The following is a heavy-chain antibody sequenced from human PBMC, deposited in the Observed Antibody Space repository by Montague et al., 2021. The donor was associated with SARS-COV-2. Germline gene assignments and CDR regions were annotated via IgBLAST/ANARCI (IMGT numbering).Heavy chain of an antibody. CDR3: ARATRSIVVLSWFDP. CDR1: GGPISSGGYY. Sequence: TLSLTCTVSGGPISSGGYYWSWIRQHPGKGLEWIGYIYYSGSTYYNPSLKSRVTISVDTSKNQFSLKLSSVTAADTAVYYCARATRSIVVLSWFDPWGQGTLVTVSS. V-gene: IGHV4-31*03. CDR2: IYYSGST. J-gene: IGHJ5*02. D-gene: IGHD3-22*01.